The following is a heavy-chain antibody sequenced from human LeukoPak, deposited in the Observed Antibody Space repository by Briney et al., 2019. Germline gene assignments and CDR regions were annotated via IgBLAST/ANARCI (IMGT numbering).Heavy chain of an antibody. D-gene: IGHD5-12*01. V-gene: IGHV1-69*05. CDR2: IIPIFGTA. Sequence: GASVKVSCKASGGTFSSYAISWVRQAPGQGLEWMGGIIPIFGTANYAQKFQGRVTITTDESTSTAYMELSSLRSEDTAVYYCAAPGALRGGGYYYYYMDVWGKGTTVTVSS. CDR3: AAPGALRGGGYYYYYMDV. CDR1: GGTFSSYA. J-gene: IGHJ6*03.